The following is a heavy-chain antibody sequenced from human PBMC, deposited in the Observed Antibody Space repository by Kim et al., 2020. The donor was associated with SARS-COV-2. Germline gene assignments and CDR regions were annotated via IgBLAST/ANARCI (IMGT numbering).Heavy chain of an antibody. J-gene: IGHJ4*02. D-gene: IGHD2-15*01. CDR1: GFTFSSYS. CDR2: ISSSSSYI. V-gene: IGHV3-21*01. Sequence: GGSLRLSCAASGFTFSSYSMNWVRQAPGKGLEWVSSISSSSSYIYYADSVKGRFTISRDNAKNSLYLQMNSLRAEDTAVYYCARGEYCSGGSCYSEYWGQGTLVTVSS. CDR3: ARGEYCSGGSCYSEY.